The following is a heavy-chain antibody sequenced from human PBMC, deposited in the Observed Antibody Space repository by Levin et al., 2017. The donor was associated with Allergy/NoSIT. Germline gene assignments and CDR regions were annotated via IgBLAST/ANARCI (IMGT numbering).Heavy chain of an antibody. CDR2: IYSGGST. CDR1: GFTVSSNY. CDR3: ARDSPYYDSTFDAFDI. D-gene: IGHD3-22*01. Sequence: GGSLRLSCAASGFTVSSNYMSWVRQAPGKGLEWVSVIYSGGSTYYADSVKGRFTISRDNSKNTLYLQMNSLRAEDTAVYYCARDSPYYDSTFDAFDIWGQGTMVTVSS. V-gene: IGHV3-66*01. J-gene: IGHJ3*02.